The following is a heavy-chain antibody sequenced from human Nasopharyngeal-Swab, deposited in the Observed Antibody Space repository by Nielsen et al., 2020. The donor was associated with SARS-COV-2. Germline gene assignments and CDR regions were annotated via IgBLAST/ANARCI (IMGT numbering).Heavy chain of an antibody. Sequence: GESLKISCAASGFTFSSYAMSRVRQAPGKGLEWVSAISASGGSTYYADSVKGRFTISRDNSKNTLYLQMGSLRAEDMAVYYCATGDDYGRDYWGQGTLVTVSS. D-gene: IGHD4-17*01. V-gene: IGHV3-23*01. J-gene: IGHJ4*02. CDR1: GFTFSSYA. CDR3: ATGDDYGRDY. CDR2: ISASGGST.